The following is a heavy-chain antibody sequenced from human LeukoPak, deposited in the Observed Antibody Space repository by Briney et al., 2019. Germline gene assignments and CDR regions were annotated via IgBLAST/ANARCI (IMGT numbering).Heavy chain of an antibody. J-gene: IGHJ4*02. CDR1: GFTFRTSW. CDR2: INPDGSEK. V-gene: IGHV3-7*01. Sequence: GGSLRLSCGASGFTFRTSWMNWVRQAPGKGLEWVASINPDGSEKYSVDSVKGRFTISRDNAKNSLYLQMNSLRAEDTAVYYCARLSGPLGYWGQGTLVTVSS. D-gene: IGHD3-10*01. CDR3: ARLSGPLGY.